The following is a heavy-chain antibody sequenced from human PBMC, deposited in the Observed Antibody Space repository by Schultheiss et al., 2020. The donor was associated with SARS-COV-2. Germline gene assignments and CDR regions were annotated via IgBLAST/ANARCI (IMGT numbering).Heavy chain of an antibody. CDR2: ISGSGGST. J-gene: IGHJ4*02. V-gene: IGHV3-NL1*01. CDR3: ANDLTTDIAY. Sequence: GGSLRLSCAASGFTFSSYGMHWVRQAPGKGLEWVSAISGSGGSTYYADSVKGRFTISRDNAKNSLYLQMNSLRAEDTAVYYCANDLTTDIAYWGQGTLVTVSS. D-gene: IGHD5-12*01. CDR1: GFTFSSYG.